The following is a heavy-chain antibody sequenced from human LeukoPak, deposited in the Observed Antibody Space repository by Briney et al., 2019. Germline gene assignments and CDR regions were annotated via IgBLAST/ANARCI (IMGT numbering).Heavy chain of an antibody. Sequence: PGGSLRLSCAASGFTFSSYEMNWVRQAPGEGLEWVSYISSSGSAIYYADSVKGRFTISRDNAKNSLYLQMNSLRAEDTAVYYCARDDQYCSGGSCYLGYYYYGMDVWGQGTTVTVSS. V-gene: IGHV3-48*03. J-gene: IGHJ6*02. CDR1: GFTFSSYE. CDR3: ARDDQYCSGGSCYLGYYYYGMDV. D-gene: IGHD2-15*01. CDR2: ISSSGSAI.